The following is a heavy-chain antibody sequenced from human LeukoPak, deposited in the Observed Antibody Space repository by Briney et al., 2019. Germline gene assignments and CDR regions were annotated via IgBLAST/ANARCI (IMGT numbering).Heavy chain of an antibody. J-gene: IGHJ4*02. D-gene: IGHD1-26*01. Sequence: PGGSLRLSCAASGFTVSSYAMHWVRQPIGKGLEWVSALGIAGDTFYPGSVKGRFTISRENARNSLYLQMNSLRAEDTAMYYCARQMQSHGKFDSWGQGTLVTVSS. CDR2: LGIAGDT. CDR3: ARQMQSHGKFDS. V-gene: IGHV3-13*01. CDR1: GFTVSSYA.